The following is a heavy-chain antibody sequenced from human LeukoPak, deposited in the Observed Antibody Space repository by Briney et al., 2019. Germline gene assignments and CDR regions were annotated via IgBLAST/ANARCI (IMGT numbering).Heavy chain of an antibody. D-gene: IGHD2-15*01. CDR1: GFTFSTFA. Sequence: GGSLRLSCAASGFTFSTFAMSWLRQAPGKALEWVSSIVASGDGTNYANSVRARLSISRDNSKNTLHRQMNSLRAEDTAVYFCARVYCNGGLCRYYFDFWGQGTLVTVSS. J-gene: IGHJ4*02. CDR3: ARVYCNGGLCRYYFDF. CDR2: IVASGDGT. V-gene: IGHV3-23*01.